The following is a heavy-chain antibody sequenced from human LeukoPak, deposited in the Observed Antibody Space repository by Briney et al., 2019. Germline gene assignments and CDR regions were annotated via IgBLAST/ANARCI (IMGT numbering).Heavy chain of an antibody. V-gene: IGHV1-2*02. CDR1: GYTFTSSN. J-gene: IGHJ5*02. Sequence: GASVKVSSKASGYTFTSSNINWVGQAPGQGLEWMGWINPNSGGTNYAQKFQGRVTMTRDTSISTAYMELSRLRSDDTAVYYCARDSYDSSGYYYLWGQGTLVTVSS. D-gene: IGHD3-22*01. CDR2: INPNSGGT. CDR3: ARDSYDSSGYYYL.